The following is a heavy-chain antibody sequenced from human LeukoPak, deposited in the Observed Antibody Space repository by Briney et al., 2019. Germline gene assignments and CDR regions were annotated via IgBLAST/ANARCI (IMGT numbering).Heavy chain of an antibody. Sequence: GGSLRLSCAASGFTFSDHYMDWVRQAPGKGLEWVGRTRNKANSYTTEYAASVKGRFTISRDDSKNSLYLQMNSLKTEDTAVYYCARVTPRTGFDYWGQGTLVTVSS. CDR1: GFTFSDHY. D-gene: IGHD1-14*01. J-gene: IGHJ4*02. V-gene: IGHV3-72*01. CDR3: ARVTPRTGFDY. CDR2: TRNKANSYTT.